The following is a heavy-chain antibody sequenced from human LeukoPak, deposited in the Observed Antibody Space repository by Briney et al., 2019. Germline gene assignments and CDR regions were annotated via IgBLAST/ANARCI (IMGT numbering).Heavy chain of an antibody. D-gene: IGHD6-19*01. V-gene: IGHV1-2*04. CDR3: AREGIAVAKDYYYYGMDV. J-gene: IGHJ6*02. CDR1: GYTFTGYY. CDR2: INPNSGGT. Sequence: ASVKVSCKASGYTFTGYYMHWVRQAPGQGLEWMGWINPNSGGTNYAQKFQGWVTMTRDTSISTAYMELSRLRSDDTAVYYCAREGIAVAKDYYYYGMDVWGQGTTVTVSS.